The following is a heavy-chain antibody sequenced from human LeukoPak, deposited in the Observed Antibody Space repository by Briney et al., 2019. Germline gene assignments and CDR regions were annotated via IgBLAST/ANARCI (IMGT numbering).Heavy chain of an antibody. J-gene: IGHJ4*02. CDR1: GYSFTSYW. CDR2: IYPGDSDT. Sequence: GESLKISCKGSGYSFTSYWIGWARQMPGKGLEWMGIIYPGDSDTRYSPSFQGQVTISADKSISTAYLQWSSLQASDTATYCCARLYSSGWAGYYWGQGTLVTVYS. CDR3: ARLYSSGWAGYY. D-gene: IGHD6-19*01. V-gene: IGHV5-51*01.